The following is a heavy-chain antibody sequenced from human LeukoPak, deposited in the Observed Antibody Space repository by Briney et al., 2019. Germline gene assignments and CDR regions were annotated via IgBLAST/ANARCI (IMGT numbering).Heavy chain of an antibody. CDR2: IKGDGIST. CDR3: ARDNGWIQLWFHFDY. V-gene: IGHV3-74*01. J-gene: IGHJ4*02. D-gene: IGHD5-18*01. Sequence: GGSLRLSCAASGFDFSSNWMHWVRHAPGQGLVWVSRIKGDGISTNYADSVKGRFTISRDIAKNTLYLQMNSLRAEDTGVYYCARDNGWIQLWFHFDYWGQGTLVTVSS. CDR1: GFDFSSNW.